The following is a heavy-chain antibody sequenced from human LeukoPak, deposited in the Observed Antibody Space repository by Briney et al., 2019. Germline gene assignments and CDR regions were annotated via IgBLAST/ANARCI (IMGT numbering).Heavy chain of an antibody. CDR3: AKQGRIAASKAYVDDAFDI. CDR2: IRYDGSNK. J-gene: IGHJ3*02. D-gene: IGHD6-25*01. CDR1: GFTFSSYG. Sequence: PGGSLRLSCAASGFTFSSYGMHWVRQAPGKGLGWVAFIRYDGSNKYYADSVKGRFTISRDNSKNTLYLQMNSLRAEDTAVYYCAKQGRIAASKAYVDDAFDIWGQGTMVTVSS. V-gene: IGHV3-30*02.